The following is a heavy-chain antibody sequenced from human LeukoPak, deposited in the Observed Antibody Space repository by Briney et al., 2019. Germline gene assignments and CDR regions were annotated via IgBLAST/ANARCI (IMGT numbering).Heavy chain of an antibody. CDR2: ISSSSSYI. J-gene: IGHJ4*02. V-gene: IGHV3-21*01. D-gene: IGHD2-21*01. CDR3: ARYSSGWPFDY. CDR1: GFTFSSYS. Sequence: GGSLRLSCAASGFTFSSYSMDWVRQAPGKGLEWVSSISSSSSYIYYADSVKGRFTISRDNAKNSLYLQMNSLRAEDTAVYYCARYSSGWPFDYWGQGTLVTVSS.